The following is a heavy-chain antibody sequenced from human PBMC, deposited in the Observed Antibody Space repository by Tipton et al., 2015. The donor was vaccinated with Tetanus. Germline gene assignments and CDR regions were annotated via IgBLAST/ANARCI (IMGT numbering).Heavy chain of an antibody. V-gene: IGHV4-61*08. D-gene: IGHD3-3*01. Sequence: TLSPTCTVSGGSLRSGDHYWSWIRQPPGKGLEWLGYISSSGSTNSNYSLKSRITISRDPSKNQFSLNLASVTAADTATYFCARANFDFPKKGPFDSWGQGILVVVSA. CDR3: ARANFDFPKKGPFDS. CDR2: ISSSGST. CDR1: GGSLRSGDHY. J-gene: IGHJ5*01.